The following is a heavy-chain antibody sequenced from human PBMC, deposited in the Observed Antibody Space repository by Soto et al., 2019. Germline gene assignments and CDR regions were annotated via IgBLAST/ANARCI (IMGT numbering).Heavy chain of an antibody. CDR1: GGTFSSYA. V-gene: IGHV1-69*12. CDR2: IIPIFGTA. D-gene: IGHD6-19*01. J-gene: IGHJ5*02. CDR3: ARDLDEYSSGSNWFDP. Sequence: QVQLVQSGAEVKKPGSSVKVSCKASGGTFSSYAISWVRQAPGQGLEWMGGIIPIFGTANYAQKFQGRVTMTADESTSTADMELSSLRSEDTAVYYCARDLDEYSSGSNWFDPWGQGTLVTVSS.